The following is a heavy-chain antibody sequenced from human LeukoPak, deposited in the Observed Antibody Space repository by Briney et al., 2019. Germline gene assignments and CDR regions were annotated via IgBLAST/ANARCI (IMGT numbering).Heavy chain of an antibody. D-gene: IGHD3-22*01. Sequence: GGSLRLSCAASGFTFSSYSMNWVRQAPGKGLEWVSSISSSSSYIYYADSVKGRFTISRDNAKNSLYLQMNSLRAEDTAVYYCARDRSSGYYFDHWGQGTLVTVSS. CDR1: GFTFSSYS. CDR3: ARDRSSGYYFDH. J-gene: IGHJ4*02. CDR2: ISSSSSYI. V-gene: IGHV3-21*01.